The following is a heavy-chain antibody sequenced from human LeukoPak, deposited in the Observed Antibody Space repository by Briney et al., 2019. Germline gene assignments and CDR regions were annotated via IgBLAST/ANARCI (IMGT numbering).Heavy chain of an antibody. CDR1: GGSFSGYY. V-gene: IGHV4-34*01. Sequence: SETLSLTCAVYGGSFSGYYWSWIRQPPGKGLEWIGEINHSGSTNYNPSLKSRVTISVDTSKNQFSLKLSSVTAADTAVYYCARGGSGSGYHYYYYYMDVWGKGTTVTISS. D-gene: IGHD3-22*01. CDR2: INHSGST. J-gene: IGHJ6*03. CDR3: ARGGSGSGYHYYYYYMDV.